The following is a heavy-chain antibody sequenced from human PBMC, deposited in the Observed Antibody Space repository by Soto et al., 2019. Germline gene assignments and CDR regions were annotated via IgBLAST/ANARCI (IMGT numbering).Heavy chain of an antibody. CDR2: IYPSDSDT. CDR1: RYTFTTYW. V-gene: IGHV5-51*01. Sequence: GESLKISCKTSRYTFTTYWVGWVRQRPGEGLEWMGIIYPSDSDTSYSPSFQGHVMFSVNKSLESAYLEWSSLKTSDTAVYFCARRAGVMVPFDYWGQGTQVTVSS. J-gene: IGHJ4*02. CDR3: ARRAGVMVPFDY. D-gene: IGHD3-16*01.